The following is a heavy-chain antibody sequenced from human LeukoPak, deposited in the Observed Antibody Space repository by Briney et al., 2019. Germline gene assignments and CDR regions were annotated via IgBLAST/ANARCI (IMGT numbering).Heavy chain of an antibody. J-gene: IGHJ4*02. CDR3: ARAHLAAAGAPTSDY. CDR2: INPNSGGT. V-gene: IGHV1-2*02. D-gene: IGHD6-13*01. CDR1: GYTFTGYY. Sequence: ASAKVSCKASGYTFTGYYMHWVRQAPGQGLEWMGWINPNSGGTNYAQKFQGRVTMTRDTSISTAYMELSRLRSDDTAVYYCARAHLAAAGAPTSDYWGQGTLVTVSS.